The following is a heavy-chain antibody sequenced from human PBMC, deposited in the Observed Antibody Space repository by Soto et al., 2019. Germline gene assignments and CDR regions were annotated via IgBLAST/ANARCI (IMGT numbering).Heavy chain of an antibody. Sequence: VQLVESGGGVVQPGRSLRLSCAASGFTFSSYAMHWVRQAPGKGLEWVAVISYDGSNKYYADSVKGRFTISRDNSKNTLYLQMNSLRAEDTAVYYCARGQTPGIAVAGTGYWGQGTLVTVSS. J-gene: IGHJ4*02. D-gene: IGHD6-19*01. CDR3: ARGQTPGIAVAGTGY. CDR2: ISYDGSNK. V-gene: IGHV3-30-3*01. CDR1: GFTFSSYA.